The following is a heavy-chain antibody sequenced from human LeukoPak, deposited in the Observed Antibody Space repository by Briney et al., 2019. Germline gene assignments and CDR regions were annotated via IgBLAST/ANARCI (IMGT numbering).Heavy chain of an antibody. V-gene: IGHV4-59*07. CDR2: IYYSGST. Sequence: PSVTLSLTCTVCGGFLSSYYWRWIRQPPATGLEWIGYIYYSGSTNYNPSRKSRIIISVDTSKYQFSLKLSSVAAADTSVYYCARRAVAGNYFDYWGQGTLVTVSS. CDR3: ARRAVAGNYFDY. D-gene: IGHD6-19*01. J-gene: IGHJ4*02. CDR1: GGFLSSYY.